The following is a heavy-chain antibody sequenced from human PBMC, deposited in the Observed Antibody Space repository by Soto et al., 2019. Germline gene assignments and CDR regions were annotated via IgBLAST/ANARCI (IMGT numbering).Heavy chain of an antibody. CDR2: ISGSGGST. Sequence: GESLRLSCAASGFTFSSYAMSWVRQAPGKGLEWVSAISGSGGSTYYADSVKGRFTISRDNSKNTLYLQMNSLRAEDTAVYYCARPGAVTMIVVVITGGAFDIWGQGTMVTVAS. J-gene: IGHJ3*02. V-gene: IGHV3-23*01. D-gene: IGHD3-22*01. CDR1: GFTFSSYA. CDR3: ARPGAVTMIVVVITGGAFDI.